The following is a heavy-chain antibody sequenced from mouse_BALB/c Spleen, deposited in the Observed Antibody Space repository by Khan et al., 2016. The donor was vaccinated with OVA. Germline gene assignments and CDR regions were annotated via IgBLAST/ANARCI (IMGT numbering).Heavy chain of an antibody. CDR3: SRGGLGRAMDY. CDR1: GYTFSSYW. CDR2: ILPGSVSI. D-gene: IGHD4-1*01. V-gene: IGHV1-9*01. J-gene: IGHJ4*01. Sequence: QVQLKQSGAEVMKPGASVKISCKTTGYTFSSYWIEWVKQTPGHGLEWIGEILPGSVSIKYNEKFKGKATFTAETSSNTAYIQFSSLTSGDSAVYYCSRGGLGRAMDYWGQGTSVAVSS.